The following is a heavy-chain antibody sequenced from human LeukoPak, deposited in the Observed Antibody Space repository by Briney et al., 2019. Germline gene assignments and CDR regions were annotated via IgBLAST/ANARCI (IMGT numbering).Heavy chain of an antibody. J-gene: IGHJ4*02. D-gene: IGHD6-13*01. Sequence: RPGGSLRLSCAASGFTFTSYSMNWVRQAPGKGLEWVSTISGGGGSTYYADSVKGRFTISRDNSKNTLYLQMNSLRAEDTAVYYCAKDGYSSSWYYFDHWGQGTLVTVSS. V-gene: IGHV3-23*01. CDR2: ISGGGGST. CDR3: AKDGYSSSWYYFDH. CDR1: GFTFTSYS.